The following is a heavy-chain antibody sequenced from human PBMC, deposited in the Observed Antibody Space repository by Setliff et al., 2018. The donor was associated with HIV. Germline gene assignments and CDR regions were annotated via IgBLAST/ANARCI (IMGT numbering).Heavy chain of an antibody. D-gene: IGHD5-18*01. CDR3: VRDGYSYGFFDY. CDR2: ISSTSSYI. J-gene: IGHJ4*02. Sequence: GGSLRLSCAASGFTFSTYSMNWVRQAPGKGLEWVSSISSTSSYIYYADSVKGRFTISRDNAKNSLYVQMNSLRVDDTAVYYCVRDGYSYGFFDYWGQGTLVTVSS. V-gene: IGHV3-21*04. CDR1: GFTFSTYS.